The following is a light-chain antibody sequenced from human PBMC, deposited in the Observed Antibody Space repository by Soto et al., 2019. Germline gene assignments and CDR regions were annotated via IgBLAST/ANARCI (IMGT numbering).Light chain of an antibody. CDR3: CSYAGTYNFWV. CDR1: NSDIGGYNY. J-gene: IGLJ3*02. CDR2: DVS. V-gene: IGLV2-11*01. Sequence: QSALTQPRSVYGSPGQSVTISCTGTNSDIGGYNYVSWYQQHPGKAPKVMIYDVSRRPSGVPDRFSGSKSGNTASLTISGLQAEDEADYYCCSYAGTYNFWVFGGGTKVTVL.